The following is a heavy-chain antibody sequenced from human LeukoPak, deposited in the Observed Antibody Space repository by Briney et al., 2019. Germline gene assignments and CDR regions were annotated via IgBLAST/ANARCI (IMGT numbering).Heavy chain of an antibody. D-gene: IGHD4-17*01. CDR1: GFTFSSYA. Sequence: PGGSLRLSCAASGFTFSSYAMHWVRQAPGKGLEWVAFIRYDGSNKYYADSVKGRFTISRDNSKNTLYLQMNSLRAEDTAVYYCAKEPHDYGETIDYWGQGTLVTVSS. V-gene: IGHV3-30*02. J-gene: IGHJ4*02. CDR3: AKEPHDYGETIDY. CDR2: IRYDGSNK.